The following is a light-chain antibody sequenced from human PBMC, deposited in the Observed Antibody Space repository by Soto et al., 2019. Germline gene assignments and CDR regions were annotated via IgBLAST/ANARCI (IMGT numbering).Light chain of an antibody. V-gene: IGKV1-39*01. Sequence: DIQLTQSPSSLSASVGDRVTITCRASQIISSYLNWYQHKPGVAPKLLIYATSSLQSGVSSRFSGSGSGTEFTLTLSSLQPEDFATYACQQSYTLPLTFGGGTKVETK. CDR2: ATS. CDR1: QIISSY. J-gene: IGKJ4*02. CDR3: QQSYTLPLT.